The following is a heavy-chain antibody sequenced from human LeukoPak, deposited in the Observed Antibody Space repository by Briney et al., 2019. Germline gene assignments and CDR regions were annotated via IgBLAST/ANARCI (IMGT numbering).Heavy chain of an antibody. J-gene: IGHJ3*02. Sequence: GSLRLSCAASGFTFSSYSMNWVRQAPGKGLEWVSYISSSSSTIYYADSVKGRFTISRDNTKNSLYLQMNSLRAEDTAVYYCARGHYGTRGPSDAFDIWGQGTMVTVS. CDR3: ARGHYGTRGPSDAFDI. V-gene: IGHV3-48*04. D-gene: IGHD4-17*01. CDR2: ISSSSSTI. CDR1: GFTFSSYS.